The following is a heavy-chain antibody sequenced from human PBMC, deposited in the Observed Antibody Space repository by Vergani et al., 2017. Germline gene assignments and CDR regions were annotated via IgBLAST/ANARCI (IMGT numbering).Heavy chain of an antibody. D-gene: IGHD1-14*01. CDR1: GFTFNQYG. CDR3: ARNLRLLYNRFDP. Sequence: QVQLVESGGDVFQPGRSLRLSCAASGFTFNQYGMHWVRHAPGKGLEWVAVTWYEGNNKQYADSVKGRFTISRDNSKSTMYLQMNSLRDEDTGVYYCARNLRLLYNRFDPWGQGTLVTVSS. CDR2: TWYEGNNK. V-gene: IGHV3-33*01. J-gene: IGHJ5*02.